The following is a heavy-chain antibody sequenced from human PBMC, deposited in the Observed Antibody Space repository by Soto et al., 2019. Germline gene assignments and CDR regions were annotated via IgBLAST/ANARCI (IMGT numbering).Heavy chain of an antibody. J-gene: IGHJ6*04. CDR3: ARASTMDV. CDR1: AFSFSGYS. V-gene: IGHV3-48*01. Sequence: GRPWRSSFGASAFSFSGYSMNWFRQAPGKGLEWVSYIGSSSSTIDYADSVKGRFTISRDNAKNSLYLQMNSLRAEDTAVYYCARASTMDVWGKGTTVTVSS. CDR2: IGSSSSTI.